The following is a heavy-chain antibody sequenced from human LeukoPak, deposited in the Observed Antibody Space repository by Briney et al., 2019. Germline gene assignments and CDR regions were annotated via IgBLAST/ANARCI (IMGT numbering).Heavy chain of an antibody. J-gene: IGHJ3*02. CDR1: GGSISSGGYS. V-gene: IGHV4-30-2*01. CDR3: ATYRTDYYGSGTGAFDI. CDR2: IYHSGST. D-gene: IGHD3-10*01. Sequence: SETLSLTCTVSGGSISSGGYSWSWIRQPPGKGLEWIGYIYHSGSTYYNPSLKSRVTISVDRSKNQFSLKLSSVTAADTAVYYCATYRTDYYGSGTGAFDIWGQGTMVTVSS.